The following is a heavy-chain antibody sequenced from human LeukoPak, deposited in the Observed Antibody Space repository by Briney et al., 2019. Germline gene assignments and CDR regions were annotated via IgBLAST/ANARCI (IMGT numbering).Heavy chain of an antibody. Sequence: SGPTLVKPTQTLTLTCTFSGFSLSTSGVGVGWIRQPAGKALEWLALIYWNDAKRYSPSLKSRLTITKDTSKNQVVLTMTNMDPVDTATYYCAHLYYDFWSGYGENGFDYWGQGTLVTVSS. V-gene: IGHV2-5*01. CDR1: GFSLSTSGVG. J-gene: IGHJ4*02. D-gene: IGHD3-3*01. CDR2: IYWNDAK. CDR3: AHLYYDFWSGYGENGFDY.